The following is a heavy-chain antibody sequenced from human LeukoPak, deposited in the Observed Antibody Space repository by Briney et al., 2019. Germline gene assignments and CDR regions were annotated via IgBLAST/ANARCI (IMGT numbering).Heavy chain of an antibody. Sequence: GGSLRLSGAAAGFTCSNAWMNWCRRAPGKGLEWCAYVSSSCDTIYYADSVKGRFTISRDNSKNTLYLQLTSLRGADPAVYYCARNSGWYGVSWGQGTLVTVSS. CDR1: GFTCSNAW. J-gene: IGHJ4*02. CDR3: ARNSGWYGVS. V-gene: IGHV3-48*01. CDR2: VSSSCDTI. D-gene: IGHD6-19*01.